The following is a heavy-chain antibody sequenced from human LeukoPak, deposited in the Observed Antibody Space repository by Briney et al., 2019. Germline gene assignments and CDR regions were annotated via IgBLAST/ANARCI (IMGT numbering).Heavy chain of an antibody. CDR2: INPSGGST. CDR1: GYTFTSYY. Sequence: ASVTVSCKSSGYTFTSYYMHWVRQAPGQGLEWMGIINPSGGSTSYAQKFQGRVTMTRDTSTSTVYMELSSLRSEDTAVYYCAIFYGETGGYFDYWGQGTLVTVSS. V-gene: IGHV1-46*01. CDR3: AIFYGETGGYFDY. J-gene: IGHJ4*02. D-gene: IGHD4-17*01.